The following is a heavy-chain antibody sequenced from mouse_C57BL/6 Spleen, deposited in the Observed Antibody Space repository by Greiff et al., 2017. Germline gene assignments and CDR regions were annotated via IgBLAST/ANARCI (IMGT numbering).Heavy chain of an antibody. D-gene: IGHD2-3*01. Sequence: EVMLVESGGGLVKPGASLKLSCAASGFTFSDYGMHWVRQAPEKGLEWVAYISSGSSTIYYADTVKGRFTISRDNAKNTLFLQMTSLRSEDTAVYYCAWVLDGYYDYVGFAYWGQGTMVTVSA. CDR1: GFTFSDYG. J-gene: IGHJ3*01. CDR2: ISSGSSTI. V-gene: IGHV5-17*01. CDR3: AWVLDGYYDYVGFAY.